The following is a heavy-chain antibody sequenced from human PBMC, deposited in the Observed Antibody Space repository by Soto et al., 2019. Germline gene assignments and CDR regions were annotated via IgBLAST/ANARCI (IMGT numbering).Heavy chain of an antibody. D-gene: IGHD3-22*01. CDR2: ISSSGSTI. CDR3: ARGTPYYYDSSGKDGMDV. CDR1: GFTFSSYE. J-gene: IGHJ6*02. Sequence: GGSLRLSCAASGFTFSSYEMNWVRQAPGKGLEWVSYISSSGSTIYYADSVKGRFTISRDNAKNSLYLQMNSLRAEDTAVYYCARGTPYYYDSSGKDGMDVWGQGTTVTVSS. V-gene: IGHV3-48*03.